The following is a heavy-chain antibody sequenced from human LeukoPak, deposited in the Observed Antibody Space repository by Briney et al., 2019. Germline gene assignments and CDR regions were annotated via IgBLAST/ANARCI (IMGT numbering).Heavy chain of an antibody. D-gene: IGHD1-26*01. Sequence: LKSRVTMSVDTSKNQFSLKLSSVTAADTAVYYCARAPAELPFDYWGQGTLVTVSS. V-gene: IGHV4-30-4*05. CDR3: ARAPAELPFDY. J-gene: IGHJ4*02.